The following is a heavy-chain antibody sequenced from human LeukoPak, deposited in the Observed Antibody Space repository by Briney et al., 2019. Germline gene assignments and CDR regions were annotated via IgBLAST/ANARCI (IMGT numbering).Heavy chain of an antibody. J-gene: IGHJ3*02. Sequence: GGSLRLSCAASGLTFSSHWMHWVRQAPGKGLVWVSRITNDGSSTTYADSVKGRFTISRDNSKNTLYLQMNSLRAEDTAVYYCAKEREYSYAPDAFDIWGQGTMVTVSS. CDR3: AKEREYSYAPDAFDI. D-gene: IGHD5-18*01. CDR1: GLTFSSHW. V-gene: IGHV3-74*01. CDR2: ITNDGSST.